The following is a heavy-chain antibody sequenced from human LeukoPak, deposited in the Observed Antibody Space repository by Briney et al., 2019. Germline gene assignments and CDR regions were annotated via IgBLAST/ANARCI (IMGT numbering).Heavy chain of an antibody. CDR3: ASPSTWELSDLDH. D-gene: IGHD1-26*01. CDR1: GYSISSGYY. Sequence: SETLSLTCAVSGYSISSGYYWGWIRQPPGKGLEWIGSIYHSGSTYYNPSLKSRVTISVDTSKSQFSLKLSSVTAADTAVYYCASPSTWELSDLDHWGQGILVTVSS. J-gene: IGHJ4*02. CDR2: IYHSGST. V-gene: IGHV4-38-2*01.